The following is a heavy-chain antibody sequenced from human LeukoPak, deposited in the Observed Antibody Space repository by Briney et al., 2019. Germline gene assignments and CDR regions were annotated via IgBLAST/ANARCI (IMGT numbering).Heavy chain of an antibody. CDR2: INPNGGTT. CDR1: GYTFSNQY. D-gene: IGHD3-3*01. CDR3: ASRNLVGYYDFWSGRGDDAFDI. V-gene: IGHV1-46*01. Sequence: ASVKVSCKASGYTFSNQYIHWVRRAPGQGLEWMGIINPNGGTTSNAQKFQGRVTMTTDTSRSTVYMELSSLRSEDTAVYYCASRNLVGYYDFWSGRGDDAFDIWGQGTMVTVSS. J-gene: IGHJ3*02.